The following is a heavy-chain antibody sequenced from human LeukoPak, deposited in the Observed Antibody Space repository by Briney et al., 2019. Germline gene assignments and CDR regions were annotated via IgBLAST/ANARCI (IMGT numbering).Heavy chain of an antibody. Sequence: PGGSLRLSCAASGFTFGSYAIYWVRRAPGKGLEWVSGISGSGGITYFADSVKGRFTISRDNSKNTVYLQINSLRAEDTALYYCAKTTAVYSSSRYPGWPMDYWGQGTLVTVSS. CDR2: ISGSGGIT. CDR3: AKTTAVYSSSRYPGWPMDY. V-gene: IGHV3-23*01. CDR1: GFTFGSYA. J-gene: IGHJ4*02. D-gene: IGHD6-13*01.